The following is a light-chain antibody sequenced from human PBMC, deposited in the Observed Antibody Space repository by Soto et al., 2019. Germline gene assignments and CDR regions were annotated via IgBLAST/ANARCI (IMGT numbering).Light chain of an antibody. V-gene: IGKV1-27*01. Sequence: DIAMTQSPSSLSASIGDRVTITCRASQVIFNYLAWFQQKPGRAPQLLIYDASSLRAGVPSRFSGSRSGTEFTLTISSLQPEDVATYYWQKYDSAPRTFGQGTKVE. CDR3: QKYDSAPRT. CDR2: DAS. CDR1: QVIFNY. J-gene: IGKJ1*01.